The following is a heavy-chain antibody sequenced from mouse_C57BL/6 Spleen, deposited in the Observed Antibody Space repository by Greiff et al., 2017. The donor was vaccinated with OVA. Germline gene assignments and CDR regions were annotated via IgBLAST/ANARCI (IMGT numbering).Heavy chain of an antibody. Sequence: EVQLVESGPELVKPGASVKIPCKASGSTFTDYNMDWVKQSHGKSLEWIGDINPNNGGTIYNQKFKGKATLTVDKSSSTAYMELRSLTSEDTAVYYCARSGRYEYDDFDYWGQGTTLTVSS. CDR2: INPNNGGT. CDR3: ARSGRYEYDDFDY. J-gene: IGHJ2*01. D-gene: IGHD2-4*01. CDR1: GSTFTDYN. V-gene: IGHV1-18*01.